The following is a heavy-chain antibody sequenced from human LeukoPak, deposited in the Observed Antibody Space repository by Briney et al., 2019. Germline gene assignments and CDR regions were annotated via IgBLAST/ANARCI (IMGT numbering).Heavy chain of an antibody. D-gene: IGHD2-2*01. Sequence: SVKVSCKASGDTFSSYTISWVRQAPGQGLEWMGRIIPILGITNYAQKFQGRVTITADKSTTTAYMELSSLRSEDTAVYYCARDAQQTSGYLSWGQGTLVTVSS. V-gene: IGHV1-69*04. CDR1: GDTFSSYT. J-gene: IGHJ5*02. CDR3: ARDAQQTSGYLS. CDR2: IIPILGIT.